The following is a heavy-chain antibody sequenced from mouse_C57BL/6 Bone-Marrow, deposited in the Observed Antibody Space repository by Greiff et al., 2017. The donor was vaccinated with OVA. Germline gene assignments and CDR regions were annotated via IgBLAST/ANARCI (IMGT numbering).Heavy chain of an antibody. CDR3: ARGGRGYYSWFAY. V-gene: IGHV1-55*01. Sequence: QVQLQQPGAELVKPGASVTMSCKASGYTFTSYWITWVKQRPGQGLEWIGDISPGSGSTNYNEKFKSKATLTVDTSSSTAYMQLSSLTSEDSAVYYCARGGRGYYSWFAYWGQGTLVTVSA. CDR1: GYTFTSYW. J-gene: IGHJ3*01. D-gene: IGHD2-3*01. CDR2: ISPGSGST.